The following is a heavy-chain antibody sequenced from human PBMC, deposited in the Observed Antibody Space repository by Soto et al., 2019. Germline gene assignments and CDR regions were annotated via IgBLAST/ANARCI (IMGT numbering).Heavy chain of an antibody. CDR3: ARGDGYYDLWSGYFDP. D-gene: IGHD3-3*01. Sequence: SETLSLTCNVSGVSIRSNYWTWIRQSPGKGLEWIGYVYFTGTTNYNPSLKSRVSISLDTSKNQVSLKLNSMTAADTAVYYCARGDGYYDLWSGYFDPWGQGTLVTVSS. CDR2: VYFTGTT. CDR1: GVSIRSNY. V-gene: IGHV4-59*01. J-gene: IGHJ5*02.